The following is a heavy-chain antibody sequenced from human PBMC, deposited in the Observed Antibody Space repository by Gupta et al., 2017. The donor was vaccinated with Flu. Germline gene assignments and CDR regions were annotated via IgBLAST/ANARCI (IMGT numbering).Heavy chain of an antibody. CDR1: GGSFSGYY. D-gene: IGHD1-26*01. CDR3: ARGLVPPAHYYYYYMDV. CDR2: ITHGGSI. Sequence: QVRLQQWGAGLLKPSETLSLTCAVYGGSFSGYYWTWVRHSPGKGLDWIGEITHGGSIRYNPSLKSRVTTSIDTSKNQFSLKLNSVTAADTAVYYCARGLVPPAHYYYYYMDVWGKGTTVTVSS. J-gene: IGHJ6*03. V-gene: IGHV4-34*01.